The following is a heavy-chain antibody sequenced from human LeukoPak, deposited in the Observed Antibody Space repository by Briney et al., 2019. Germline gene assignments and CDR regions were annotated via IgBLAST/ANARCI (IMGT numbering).Heavy chain of an antibody. V-gene: IGHV3-33*01. D-gene: IGHD3-10*01. CDR1: GFTFSSYG. CDR3: ARALRRITMVRGVQHGMDV. CDR2: IWYDGSNK. J-gene: IGHJ6*02. Sequence: GGSLRLSCAASGFTFSSYGMHWVRQAPGKGLEWVAVIWYDGSNKYYADSVKGRFTISRDNSKNTLYLQMNSLRAEDTAVYYCARALRRITMVRGVQHGMDVWGQGTLVTVSS.